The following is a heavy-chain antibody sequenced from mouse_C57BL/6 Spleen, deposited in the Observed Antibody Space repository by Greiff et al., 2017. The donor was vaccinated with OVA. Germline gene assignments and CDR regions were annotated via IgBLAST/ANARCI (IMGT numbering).Heavy chain of an antibody. CDR3: AKGDYSNYNFDY. CDR1: GYAFSSSW. V-gene: IGHV1-82*01. CDR2: IYPGDGDT. Sequence: QVQLQQSGPELVKPGASVKISCKASGYAFSSSWMNWVKQRPGKSLEWIGRIYPGDGDTNYNGKFKGKATLTADKSSSTAYMQLSSLTSEDSAVYFCAKGDYSNYNFDYWGQGTTLTVSS. D-gene: IGHD2-5*01. J-gene: IGHJ2*01.